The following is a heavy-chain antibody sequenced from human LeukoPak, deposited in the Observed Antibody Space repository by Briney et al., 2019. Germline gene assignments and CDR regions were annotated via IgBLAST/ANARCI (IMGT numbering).Heavy chain of an antibody. J-gene: IGHJ4*02. D-gene: IGHD3-9*01. CDR1: GFTFSNYW. V-gene: IGHV3-7*03. Sequence: GGSLRLSCAASGFTFSNYWMSWVRQAPGKGLEWVANIKQDRSEKYYVDSVKGRFTISRDNAKNSLYLQMNSLRAEDTAVYYCTTEIGAPYYDILTGYPGELDYWGQGTLVTVSS. CDR2: IKQDRSEK. CDR3: TTEIGAPYYDILTGYPGELDY.